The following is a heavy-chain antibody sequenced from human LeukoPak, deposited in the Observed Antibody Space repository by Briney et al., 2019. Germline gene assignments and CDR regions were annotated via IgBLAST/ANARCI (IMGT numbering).Heavy chain of an antibody. Sequence: GGSLRLSCAASGFTFGDYAMSWFRQAPGKGLEWVGFIRSKAYGGTTEYAASVKGIFTISRDDSKSIAYLQMNSLKTEDTAVYYCARDRVYSSGSYYEDYRGQGTLVTVSS. CDR3: ARDRVYSSGSYYEDY. J-gene: IGHJ4*02. D-gene: IGHD3-10*01. V-gene: IGHV3-49*03. CDR1: GFTFGDYA. CDR2: IRSKAYGGTT.